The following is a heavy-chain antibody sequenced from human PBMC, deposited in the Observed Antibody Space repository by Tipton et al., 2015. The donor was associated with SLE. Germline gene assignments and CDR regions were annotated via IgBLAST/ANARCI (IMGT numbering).Heavy chain of an antibody. CDR3: ARRFVSASWFDY. D-gene: IGHD3-10*01. CDR1: GGTLNNYV. J-gene: IGHJ4*02. V-gene: IGHV1-69*06. CDR2: ITPLLGTT. Sequence: QVQLVQSGAEVKKPGSSVKVSCEASGGTLNNYVITWVRQAPGQGLEWMGGITPLLGTTTYAQKFQGRLTITADKSTTTAYMELSSLRSGDTAMYYCARRFVSASWFDYWGQGTQVTVSP.